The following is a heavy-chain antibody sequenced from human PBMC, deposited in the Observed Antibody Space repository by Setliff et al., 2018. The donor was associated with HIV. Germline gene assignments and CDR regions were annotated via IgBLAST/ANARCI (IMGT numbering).Heavy chain of an antibody. CDR2: IYYTGST. J-gene: IGHJ3*02. Sequence: SETLSLTCTVSSGSISTYYWTWIRQPPGKRLEYIGYIYYTGSTDYNPSLNGRVTISIDMSKSQFSLKLNSVTAADTAVYYCAIAPTHYFGNNKSSWPDAFDSWGLGTMVTVSS. CDR3: AIAPTHYFGNNKSSWPDAFDS. D-gene: IGHD3-10*01. CDR1: SGSISTYY. V-gene: IGHV4-59*01.